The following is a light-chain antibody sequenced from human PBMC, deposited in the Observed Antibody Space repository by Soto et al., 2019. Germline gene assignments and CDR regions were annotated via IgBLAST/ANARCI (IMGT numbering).Light chain of an antibody. J-gene: IGKJ1*01. CDR1: QSVSSN. Sequence: EIVMTQSPATLSVSPGERATLSCSASQSVSSNLAWYQQKPGQAPRLLIYGASTRATGIPARFSGSGSGTEFTLTISILQSEDFAVYYCQQYNNWPPWPFGQGTKLAIK. V-gene: IGKV3-15*01. CDR3: QQYNNWPPWP. CDR2: GAS.